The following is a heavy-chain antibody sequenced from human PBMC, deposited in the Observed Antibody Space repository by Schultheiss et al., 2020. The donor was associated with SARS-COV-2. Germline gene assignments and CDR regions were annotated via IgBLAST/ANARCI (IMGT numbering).Heavy chain of an antibody. V-gene: IGHV1-2*06. D-gene: IGHD6-19*01. CDR2: INPNSGGT. Sequence: ASVKVSCKASGYTFSDYYIHWVRQAPGQGLEWMGRINPNSGGTNYAQKFQGRVTMTRDTSISTAYMELSRLRSDDTAVYYCARVGPIAVAAVDYWGQGTLVTVSS. J-gene: IGHJ4*02. CDR3: ARVGPIAVAAVDY. CDR1: GYTFSDYY.